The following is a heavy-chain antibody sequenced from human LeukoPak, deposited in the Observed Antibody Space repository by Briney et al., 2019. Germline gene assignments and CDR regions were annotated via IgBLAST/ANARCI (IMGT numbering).Heavy chain of an antibody. CDR3: ARGQVAYDY. V-gene: IGHV4-34*01. CDR1: GGSFSGYF. Sequence: SETLSLTCAVYGGSFSGYFWSWIRQPPGKGLEWIGEINHSGSTNYNPSLKSRVTISVDTSKNQFSLKLSSVTAADTAVYYCARGQVAYDYWGQGTLVTVSS. J-gene: IGHJ4*02. D-gene: IGHD2-21*01. CDR2: INHSGST.